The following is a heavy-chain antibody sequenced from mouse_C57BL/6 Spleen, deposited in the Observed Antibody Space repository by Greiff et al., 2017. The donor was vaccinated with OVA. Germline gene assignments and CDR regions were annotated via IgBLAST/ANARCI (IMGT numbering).Heavy chain of an antibody. CDR3: ASGGTFYAMDY. CDR2: IYPYNGVS. V-gene: IGHV1-31*01. Sequence: DVQLQESGPELVKPGASVKISCKASGYSFTGYYMHWVKQSHGNILDWIGYIYPYNGVSSYNQKFKGKATLTVDKSSSTAYMELRSLTSEDSAVYYCASGGTFYAMDYWGQGTSVTVSS. J-gene: IGHJ4*01. CDR1: GYSFTGYY.